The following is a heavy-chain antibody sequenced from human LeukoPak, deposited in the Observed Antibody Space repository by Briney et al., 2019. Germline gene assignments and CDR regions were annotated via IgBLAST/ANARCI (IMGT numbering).Heavy chain of an antibody. Sequence: ASVKVSCKASGYTFSDYYMHWVRQAPGQGLEWMGWINPKSGNTKYAQKFQGRVAMTRDTSISTVYLDLSSLTSDDTAVYFCVGGGSSVSGKAIDYWGQGSLVTVSS. V-gene: IGHV1-2*02. CDR1: GYTFSDYY. CDR3: VGGGSSVSGKAIDY. D-gene: IGHD6-19*01. J-gene: IGHJ4*02. CDR2: INPKSGNT.